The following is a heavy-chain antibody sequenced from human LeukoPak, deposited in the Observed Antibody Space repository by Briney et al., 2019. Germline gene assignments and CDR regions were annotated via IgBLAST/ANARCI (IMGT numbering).Heavy chain of an antibody. CDR1: GYTLTQLS. J-gene: IGHJ4*02. Sequence: GASVKVSCKVSGYTLTQLSMHWVRQAPGKGLEWMGGFDPEDGETFYAQKFQGRVTMTTDTSTSTAYMELRSLRSDDTAVYYCARGLTYFDYWGQGTLVTVSS. CDR3: ARGLTYFDY. V-gene: IGHV1-24*01. CDR2: FDPEDGET.